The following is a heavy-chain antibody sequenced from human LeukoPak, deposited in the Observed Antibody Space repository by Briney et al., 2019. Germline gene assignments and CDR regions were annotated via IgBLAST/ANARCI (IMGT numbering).Heavy chain of an antibody. J-gene: IGHJ3*02. V-gene: IGHV3-7*03. CDR2: IKPDGSEK. Sequence: GGSLRLSCAASGFTFSSYSMNWVRQAPGKGLEWVGNIKPDGSEKHYVDSVEGRLTIARDNAKNSLFLQMNSLRAEDTAVYYCARGDYYDSGSYYHDVFDIWGQGTMVTVSS. D-gene: IGHD3-10*01. CDR1: GFTFSSYS. CDR3: ARGDYYDSGSYYHDVFDI.